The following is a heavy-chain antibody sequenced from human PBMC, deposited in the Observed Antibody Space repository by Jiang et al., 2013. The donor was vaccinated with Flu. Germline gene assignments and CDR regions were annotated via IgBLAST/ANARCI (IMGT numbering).Heavy chain of an antibody. V-gene: IGHV6-1*01. J-gene: IGHJ4*02. CDR3: TRGIVPFYFDTSDYYFFDY. CDR2: TYYRSKWHY. D-gene: IGHD3-22*01. CDR1: GDSVSSSSAT. Sequence: QTLSLTCVISGDSVSSSSATWNWIRQSPSRGLEWLGRTYYRSKWHYDFAASVQGRITISPDTSKTQFSLQLDSVTPDDTAVYFCTRGIVPFYFDTSDYYFFDYWSQGTLVTVSS.